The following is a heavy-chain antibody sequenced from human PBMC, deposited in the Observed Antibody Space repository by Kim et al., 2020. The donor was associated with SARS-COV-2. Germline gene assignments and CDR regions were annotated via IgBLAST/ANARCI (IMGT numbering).Heavy chain of an antibody. V-gene: IGHV1-46*01. J-gene: IGHJ4*02. Sequence: ASVKVSCKASGYTFTSYYMHWVRQAPGQGLEWMGIINPSGGSTSYAQKFQGRVTMTRDTSTSTVYMELSSLRSEDTAVYYCARGGSIVVVPAAIFDYWGQGTLVTVSS. CDR2: INPSGGST. CDR1: GYTFTSYY. CDR3: ARGGSIVVVPAAIFDY. D-gene: IGHD2-2*02.